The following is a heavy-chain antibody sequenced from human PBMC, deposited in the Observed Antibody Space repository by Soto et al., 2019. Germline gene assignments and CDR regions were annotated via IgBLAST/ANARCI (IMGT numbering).Heavy chain of an antibody. CDR2: IIPIFGPA. Sequence: QVQLVQSGAEVKKPGSSVKVSCKASGGTFSSYAINWVRQAPGQGLEWMGGIIPIFGPANYAQKFQGRVTITADESTSPADMELSSLRSEDTAVYYCARNPPSYYYGMDVWGQGTTVTVSS. CDR3: ARNPPSYYYGMDV. CDR1: GGTFSSYA. J-gene: IGHJ6*02. V-gene: IGHV1-69*12.